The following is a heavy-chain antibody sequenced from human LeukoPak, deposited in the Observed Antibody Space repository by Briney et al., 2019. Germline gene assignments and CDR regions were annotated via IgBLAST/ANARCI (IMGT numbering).Heavy chain of an antibody. V-gene: IGHV4-59*01. CDR1: GGSISSYN. D-gene: IGHD3-22*01. CDR3: ARDHYYDSSGPNYYMDV. CDR2: IYYSGST. Sequence: SETLSLTCTVSGGSISSYNWSWIRQPPGKGLEWIGYIYYSGSTNYNPSLKSRVTISVDTSKNQFSLKLSSVTAADTAVYYCARDHYYDSSGPNYYMDVWGKGTTVTVSS. J-gene: IGHJ6*03.